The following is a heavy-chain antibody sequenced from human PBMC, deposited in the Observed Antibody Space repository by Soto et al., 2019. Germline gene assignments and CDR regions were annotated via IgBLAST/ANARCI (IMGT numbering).Heavy chain of an antibody. CDR3: ARGNTGYANFDS. CDR1: GFTVSSYW. V-gene: IGHV3-74*01. D-gene: IGHD5-12*01. Sequence: GGSLRLSCAASGFTVSSYWTHWVRQAPGKGLVWVSRISPAGSSTYYADSVRGRFTIPKDTAKNTVYLQINSLGAEDAAVYYCARGNTGYANFDSWGQGTMVTVYS. J-gene: IGHJ4*02. CDR2: ISPAGSST.